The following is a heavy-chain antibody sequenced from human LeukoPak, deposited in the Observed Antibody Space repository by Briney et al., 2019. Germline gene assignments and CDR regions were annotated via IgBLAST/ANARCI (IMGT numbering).Heavy chain of an antibody. V-gene: IGHV4-39*01. CDR3: ARQLGYCSSTSCYADKVDY. CDR1: GVSISSSSYY. D-gene: IGHD2-2*01. Sequence: SETLSLTCTVSGVSISSSSYYWGWLRQPPGKGLEWIGSIYYSGSTYYNPSLKRLVTISVNTSKNQFSLKLSSVTAADTAVYYCARQLGYCSSTSCYADKVDYWGQGTLVTVSS. J-gene: IGHJ4*02. CDR2: IYYSGST.